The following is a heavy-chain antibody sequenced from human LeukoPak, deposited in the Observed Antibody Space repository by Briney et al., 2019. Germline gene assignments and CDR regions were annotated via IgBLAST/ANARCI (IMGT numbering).Heavy chain of an antibody. Sequence: GGSLRLSCAASGFTFSTYAMTWVRQAPGRGLEWVSTISGSSENIDYADSVKARFTISRENFRSTLYLQMHSLRAEDTAVYYCAKGLSMTSMGIDSWGQGTLVTVSS. CDR2: ISGSSENI. CDR1: GFTFSTYA. J-gene: IGHJ5*01. D-gene: IGHD1-26*01. V-gene: IGHV3-23*01. CDR3: AKGLSMTSMGIDS.